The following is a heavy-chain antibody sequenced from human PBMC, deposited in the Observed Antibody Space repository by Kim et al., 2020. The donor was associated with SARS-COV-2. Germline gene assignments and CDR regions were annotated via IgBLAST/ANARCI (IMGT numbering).Heavy chain of an antibody. J-gene: IGHJ4*01. CDR2: ASSTGGLT. CDR3: SKSKGSHFGSYPYYFDY. Sequence: GGSLRLSCAASGFTFSSHAMSWVRLAPGKGLEWVSTASSTGGLTSYADSVKGRFTISIDNSENTLHLQMRSLRAEDTAVYFCSKSKGSHFGSYPYYFDY. CDR1: GFTFSSHA. V-gene: IGHV3-23*01. D-gene: IGHD3-3*02.